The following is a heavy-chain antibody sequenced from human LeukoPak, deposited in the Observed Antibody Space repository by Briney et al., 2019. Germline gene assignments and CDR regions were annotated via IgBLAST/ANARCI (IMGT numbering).Heavy chain of an antibody. J-gene: IGHJ4*02. Sequence: SETLSLTCIVSRGSISSSSYYWGWIRQPPGKGLEWIGSIYYNGGTYYNPSLKSRVTISVDTSKNQFSLKLSSVTAADTAVYFCARRPREDYYGSGSYFDYWGQGTQVTVSS. CDR3: ARRPREDYYGSGSYFDY. V-gene: IGHV4-39*01. CDR1: RGSISSSSYY. CDR2: IYYNGGT. D-gene: IGHD3-10*01.